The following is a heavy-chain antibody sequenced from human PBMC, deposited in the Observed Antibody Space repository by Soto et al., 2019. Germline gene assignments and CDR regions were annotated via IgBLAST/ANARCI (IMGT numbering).Heavy chain of an antibody. V-gene: IGHV3-23*01. CDR3: SKGRLSFDF. J-gene: IGHJ4*02. CDR1: GFMFRNYA. CDR2: VSANADGT. Sequence: GGSLRLSYATSGFMFRNYAMNWVRQAPGKGLEWVSFVSANADGTFYADSVKGRFSISRDNSKNILYLQMNNLRVEDTAIYYCSKGRLSFDFWGPGTRVTVSS.